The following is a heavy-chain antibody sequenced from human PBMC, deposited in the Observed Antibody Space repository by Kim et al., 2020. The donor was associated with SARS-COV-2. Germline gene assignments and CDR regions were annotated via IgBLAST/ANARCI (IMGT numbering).Heavy chain of an antibody. D-gene: IGHD1-26*01. CDR3: ARGMGDTLFDC. CDR1: GGSFSGYY. V-gene: IGHV4-34*01. CDR2: INHSGSP. Sequence: SETLSLTCAVYGGSFSGYYWSWIRQPPGKGLEWIGEINHSGSPNYNPSLKSRVPISVDTSKNQFSLKLRSVTAADTAVYYCARGMGDTLFDCWGQGTLVTVSS. J-gene: IGHJ4*02.